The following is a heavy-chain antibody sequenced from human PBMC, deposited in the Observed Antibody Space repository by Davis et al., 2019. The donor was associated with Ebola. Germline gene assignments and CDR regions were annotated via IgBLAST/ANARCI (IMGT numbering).Heavy chain of an antibody. CDR3: ARDGSSWYINFHWFDP. CDR1: GGTFSSYA. CDR2: IIPIFGTA. V-gene: IGHV1-69*06. J-gene: IGHJ5*02. D-gene: IGHD6-13*01. Sequence: AASVKVSCKASGGTFSSYAISWVRHAPAQGLEWMGGIIPIFGTANYAQKFQGSVTITADKSASTAYMELSSLRSEDTAVYYCARDGSSWYINFHWFDPWGQGTLVTVSS.